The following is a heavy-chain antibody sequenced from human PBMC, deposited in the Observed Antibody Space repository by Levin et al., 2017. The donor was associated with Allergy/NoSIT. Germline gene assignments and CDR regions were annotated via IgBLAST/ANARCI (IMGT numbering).Heavy chain of an antibody. CDR3: ARDYRGYTYYFDY. CDR2: ISSSGSTI. J-gene: IGHJ4*02. D-gene: IGHD5-18*01. V-gene: IGHV3-11*01. CDR1: GFTFSDYY. Sequence: GESLKISCAASGFTFSDYYMSWIRQAPGKGLEWVSYISSSGSTIYYADSVKGRFTISRDNAKNSLYLQMNSLRAEDTAVYYCARDYRGYTYYFDYWGQGTLVTVSS.